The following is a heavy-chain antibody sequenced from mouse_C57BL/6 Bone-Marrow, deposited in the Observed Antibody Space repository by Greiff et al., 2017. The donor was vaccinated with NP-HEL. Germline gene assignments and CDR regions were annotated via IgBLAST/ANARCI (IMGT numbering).Heavy chain of an antibody. Sequence: EVQLVESGGGLVKPGGSLKLSCAASGFTFSSYTMSWVRQTPEKRLEWVATISGGGGNTYYPDSVKGRFTISRDNAKNTLYLQMSSLRSEDTALYYCARHDYGSSQGDAMDYWGQGTSVTVSS. CDR3: ARHDYGSSQGDAMDY. CDR2: ISGGGGNT. D-gene: IGHD1-1*01. V-gene: IGHV5-9*01. J-gene: IGHJ4*01. CDR1: GFTFSSYT.